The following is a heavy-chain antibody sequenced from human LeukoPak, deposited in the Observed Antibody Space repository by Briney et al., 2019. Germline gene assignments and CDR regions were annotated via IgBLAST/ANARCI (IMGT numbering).Heavy chain of an antibody. CDR2: IYPNSGGA. Sequence: GASVKVSCKASGYTFTIYYIHWVRQAPGQGLEWMGSIYPNSGGANFAQNFQGRVTLTRDTSSSTAYLELTRLRSDDTAVYYCAREGKIVGGSFDYWGQGTLVTVSS. V-gene: IGHV1-2*02. CDR3: AREGKIVGGSFDY. CDR1: GYTFTIYY. D-gene: IGHD1-26*01. J-gene: IGHJ4*02.